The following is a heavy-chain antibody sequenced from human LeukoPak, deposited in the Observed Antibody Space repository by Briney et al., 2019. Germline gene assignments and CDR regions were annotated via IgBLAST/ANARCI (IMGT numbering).Heavy chain of an antibody. V-gene: IGHV3-30*18. CDR3: AKRPSDYGDYVTYFDY. D-gene: IGHD4-17*01. CDR1: GFSFISYG. CDR2: ISDDGRNK. Sequence: GGSLRLSCAASGFSFISYGMHWVRQAPGKGLEWVGVISDDGRNKKYADSVKGRFTISGDNSKDTLYLQMNSLRDEDTAVYYCAKRPSDYGDYVTYFDYWGQGTLVTVSS. J-gene: IGHJ4*02.